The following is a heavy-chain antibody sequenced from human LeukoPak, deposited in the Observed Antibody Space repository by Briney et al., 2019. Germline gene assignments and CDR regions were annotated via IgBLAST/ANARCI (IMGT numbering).Heavy chain of an antibody. CDR3: ASLKFGSNVLDY. V-gene: IGHV1-18*01. CDR2: ISVYNGNT. J-gene: IGHJ4*02. Sequence: ASVKVSCKASGYTFSNSGLSWVRQAPGQGLEWMGWISVYNGNTNYEEKFQGRVTMTTDTSTSTAYMEMRSLRSDDTVVYYCASLKFGSNVLDYWGQGTLVTVSS. D-gene: IGHD2-8*01. CDR1: GYTFSNSG.